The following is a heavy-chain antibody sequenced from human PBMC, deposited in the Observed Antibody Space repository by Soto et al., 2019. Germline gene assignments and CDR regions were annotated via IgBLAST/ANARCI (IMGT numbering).Heavy chain of an antibody. J-gene: IGHJ4*02. V-gene: IGHV3-23*01. CDR3: AKDPYSSGWYAD. CDR2: ISGSGGTT. D-gene: IGHD6-19*01. Sequence: GGSLRLSCVASGLTFSNCAMNWVRQAPGKGLEWVSTISGSGGTTYYADSVKGRFTISRDNSKNTLYLQMNSLRAEDTAVYYCAKDPYSSGWYADWGQGTLVTVSS. CDR1: GLTFSNCA.